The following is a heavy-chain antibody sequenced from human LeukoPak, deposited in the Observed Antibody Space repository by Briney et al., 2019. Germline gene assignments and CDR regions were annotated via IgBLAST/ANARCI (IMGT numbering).Heavy chain of an antibody. CDR2: VYYSGSA. J-gene: IGHJ6*02. CDR3: ARDGSNWSNDYYHGVDV. D-gene: IGHD4-11*01. CDR1: GDSVTTYY. Sequence: PSETLSLTCTVSGDSVTTYYWSWIRQPPGKGLEWLGYVYYSGSATYNPSLKSRVTISVDTSKNQFSLRLSSVTAADTAVYYCARDGSNWSNDYYHGVDVWGQGTTVTVSS. V-gene: IGHV4-59*02.